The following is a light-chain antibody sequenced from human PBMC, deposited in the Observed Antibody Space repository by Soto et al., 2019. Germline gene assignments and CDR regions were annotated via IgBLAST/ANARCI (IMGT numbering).Light chain of an antibody. CDR1: QTVSTNF. V-gene: IGKV3-20*01. CDR3: QQYGTSPGT. CDR2: GAS. J-gene: IGKJ1*01. Sequence: EIVLTQSPGTLSLSPGERATLSCRASQTVSTNFLAWYQQKPGQAPRLLIYGASNRATDIPDTFSGSGSGTDFTLTISRLEPEDFAVYYCQQYGTSPGTFGQGTKVEIK.